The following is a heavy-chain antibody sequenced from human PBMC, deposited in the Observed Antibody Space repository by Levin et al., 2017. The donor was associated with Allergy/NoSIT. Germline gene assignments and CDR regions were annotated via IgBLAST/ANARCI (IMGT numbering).Heavy chain of an antibody. CDR1: GSTFTDYY. D-gene: IGHD1-1*01. V-gene: IGHV1-2*06. CDR3: ARGPLGWNPVDY. J-gene: IGHJ4*02. CDR2: INPNTGGS. Sequence: PGGSLRLSCKASGSTFTDYYMHWVRQAPGQGLEWMGRINPNTGGSIFAQKFQGRATVTRDTSSTSGYMVLTGLRSDDTAVYYCARGPLGWNPVDYWGQGTLVTVSS.